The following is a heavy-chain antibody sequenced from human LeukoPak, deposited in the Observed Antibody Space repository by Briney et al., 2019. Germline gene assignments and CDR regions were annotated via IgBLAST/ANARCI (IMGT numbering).Heavy chain of an antibody. CDR3: ARRALYDILTGYYNPFDY. CDR1: GYTFTGYY. Sequence: HRASVKVSCKASGYTFTGYYMHWVRQAPGQGLEWMGWINPNRGGTNYAQKFQGRVTMTRDTSISTAYMELSRLRSDDTAVYYCARRALYDILTGYYNPFDYWGQGTLVTVSS. V-gene: IGHV1-2*02. D-gene: IGHD3-9*01. CDR2: INPNRGGT. J-gene: IGHJ4*02.